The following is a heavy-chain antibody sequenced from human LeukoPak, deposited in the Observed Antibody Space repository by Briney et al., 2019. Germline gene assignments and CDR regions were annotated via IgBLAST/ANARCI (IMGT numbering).Heavy chain of an antibody. Sequence: SETLSLTCTVSGGSISSYYWSWIRQPPGKGLEWIGYIYYSGSTNYNPSLKSRVTISVDTSKNQFSLKLSSVTAADTAVYYCARQAWVTIFGVVIMPHYYYYMDVWGKGTTVTVSS. CDR1: GGSISSYY. CDR2: IYYSGST. V-gene: IGHV4-59*08. J-gene: IGHJ6*03. CDR3: ARQAWVTIFGVVIMPHYYYYMDV. D-gene: IGHD3-3*01.